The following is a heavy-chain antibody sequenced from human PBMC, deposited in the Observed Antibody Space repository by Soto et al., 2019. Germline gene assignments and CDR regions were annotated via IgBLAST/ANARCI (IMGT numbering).Heavy chain of an antibody. CDR1: GGSISSYY. V-gene: IGHV4-59*01. Sequence: PSETLFLTCTVSGGSISSYYWSWIRQPPGKGLEWIGYIYYSGSTNYNPSLKSRVTISVDTSKDQFSLKLSSVTAADTAVYYCARVSPFFGGYYFDYWGQGTLVTVSS. CDR2: IYYSGST. CDR3: ARVSPFFGGYYFDY. D-gene: IGHD2-21*01. J-gene: IGHJ4*02.